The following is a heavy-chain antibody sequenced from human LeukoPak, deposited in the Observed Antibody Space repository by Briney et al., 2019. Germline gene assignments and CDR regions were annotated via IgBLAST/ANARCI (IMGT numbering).Heavy chain of an antibody. Sequence: GGSLRLSCAASGFTFSSYSMNWVRQAPGKGLEWVSSITSSSSYIYYADSVKGRFTISRDNAKNSLYLQMDSLRVEDTSVYYCARDPYSGNYGAYYYYYMDVWGKGTTVTISS. J-gene: IGHJ6*03. CDR3: ARDPYSGNYGAYYYYYMDV. CDR2: ITSSSSYI. CDR1: GFTFSSYS. V-gene: IGHV3-21*06. D-gene: IGHD1-26*01.